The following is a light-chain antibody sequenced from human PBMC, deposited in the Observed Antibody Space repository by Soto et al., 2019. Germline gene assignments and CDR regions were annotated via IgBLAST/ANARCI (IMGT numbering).Light chain of an antibody. J-gene: IGLJ1*01. V-gene: IGLV2-14*01. CDR1: SSDVGGYNH. CDR2: DVS. Sequence: QSVLTQPASVSGSPGQSITLSCTGTSSDVGGYNHVSWYQQHPGKAPKFMIYDVSNRPSGVSNRFSGSKSGNTASLTISGLQAEDEADYHCSSYTTSNTRQIVFGTGTRSPS. CDR3: SSYTTSNTRQIV.